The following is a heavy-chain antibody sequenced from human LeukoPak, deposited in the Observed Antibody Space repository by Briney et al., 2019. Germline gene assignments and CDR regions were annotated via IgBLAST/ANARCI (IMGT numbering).Heavy chain of an antibody. CDR1: TDTFINYD. J-gene: IGHJ4*02. D-gene: IGHD4-11*01. V-gene: IGHV1-8*01. Sequence: ASVKVSCKASTDTFINYDINWVRQATGQGLEWIGWMNPNTGNTGYAQNFQGRVTMTRDTSISTAHMELSSLRPGDTAVYYCAVTPSNLSHLDKWGQGTLVTISS. CDR3: AVTPSNLSHLDK. CDR2: MNPNTGNT.